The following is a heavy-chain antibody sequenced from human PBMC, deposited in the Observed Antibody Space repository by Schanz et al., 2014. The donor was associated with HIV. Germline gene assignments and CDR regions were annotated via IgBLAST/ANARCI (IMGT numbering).Heavy chain of an antibody. Sequence: VQLVESGGGLVQPGGSLRLSCAASGFTFSSYAMSWVRQAAGKGLEWVSVISGSGGSTYYADSVKGRFTISRDNPKNTLYLQMNSLRAEDTAIYYCARSPDWAGTDAFDIWGQGTMVTVSS. CDR1: GFTFSSYA. J-gene: IGHJ3*02. CDR3: ARSPDWAGTDAFDI. V-gene: IGHV3-23*04. CDR2: ISGSGGST. D-gene: IGHD6-19*01.